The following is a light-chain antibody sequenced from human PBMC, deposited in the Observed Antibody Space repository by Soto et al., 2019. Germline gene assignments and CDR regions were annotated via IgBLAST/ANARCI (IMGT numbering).Light chain of an antibody. J-gene: IGLJ2*01. CDR2: DVT. CDR3: TSYAGSNIPVL. CDR1: SSDVGGYNF. Sequence: QSALTQPPSASGSPGQSVTISCTGTSSDVGGYNFVSWYQQHPGKAPKLMIYDVTERPSGVPDRFSRSKSGNTASLTVSGLQGEDEAHYYCTSYAGSNIPVLFGGGTK. V-gene: IGLV2-8*01.